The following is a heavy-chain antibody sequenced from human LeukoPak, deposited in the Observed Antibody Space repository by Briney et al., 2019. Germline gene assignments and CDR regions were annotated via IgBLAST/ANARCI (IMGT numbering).Heavy chain of an antibody. J-gene: IGHJ4*01. CDR3: AKSLTGYLKFDY. CDR2: INGGGGST. V-gene: IGHV3-23*01. Sequence: GGSLRLSCAASGFPFSSFTMSWVRQAPGKGLEWVSAINGGGGSTFYADSVKGRFTISRDNSKNTLYPYMNSLRAEDAALYYCAKSLTGYLKFDYWGHGTLVTVSS. D-gene: IGHD3-9*01. CDR1: GFPFSSFT.